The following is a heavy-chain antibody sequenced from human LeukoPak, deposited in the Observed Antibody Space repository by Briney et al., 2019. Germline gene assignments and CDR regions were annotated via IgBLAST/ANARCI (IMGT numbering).Heavy chain of an antibody. J-gene: IGHJ1*01. CDR1: GGSFSGYY. Sequence: SETLSLTCAVYGGSFSGYYWSWIRQPPGKGLEWIGEINHSGRTNYNPSLKSRVTISVDTSKNQFSLKLSSVTAADTAVYYCARGVDYYDSSGYPEYFQHWGQGTLVTVSS. CDR2: INHSGRT. V-gene: IGHV4-34*01. CDR3: ARGVDYYDSSGYPEYFQH. D-gene: IGHD3-22*01.